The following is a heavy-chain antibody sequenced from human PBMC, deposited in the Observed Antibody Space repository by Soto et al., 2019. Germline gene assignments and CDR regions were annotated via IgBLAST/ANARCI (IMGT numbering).Heavy chain of an antibody. CDR1: GFTFSSYA. Sequence: PVGSLRLSCAASGFTFSSYAIIWGRQAPWKGLELVSAISGSGGSTYYADSVKGRFTISRDNSKNTLYLQMNSLRAEDTAVYYCAKKLGGRDGYNFLGYYFDYWGQGTLVTVSS. J-gene: IGHJ4*02. CDR2: ISGSGGST. V-gene: IGHV3-23*01. D-gene: IGHD5-12*01. CDR3: AKKLGGRDGYNFLGYYFDY.